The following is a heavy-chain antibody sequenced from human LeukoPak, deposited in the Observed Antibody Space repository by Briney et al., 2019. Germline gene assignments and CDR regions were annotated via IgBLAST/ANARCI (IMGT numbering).Heavy chain of an antibody. D-gene: IGHD6-13*01. CDR3: ATTGGGYLVDY. CDR2: IIPIFGTA. J-gene: IGHJ4*02. Sequence: SVKVSCKASGGTFSSYAISWVRQAPGQGLEWMGGIIPIFGTANYAQKFQGRVTITADESTSTAYMELRSLRSDDTAVYYCATTGGGYLVDYWGQGTLVTVSS. CDR1: GGTFSSYA. V-gene: IGHV1-69*13.